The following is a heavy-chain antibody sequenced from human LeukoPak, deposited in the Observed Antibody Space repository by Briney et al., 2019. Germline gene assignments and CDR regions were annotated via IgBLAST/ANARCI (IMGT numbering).Heavy chain of an antibody. CDR1: GGSISSGGYS. CDR3: ARTSYDFWSGYSYYFDY. J-gene: IGHJ4*02. V-gene: IGHV4-30-2*01. D-gene: IGHD3-3*01. Sequence: SSQTLSLTCAVSGGSISSGGYSWSWIRQPPGKGLEWIGYIYHSGSTYYNPSLKSRVTISVDRSKNQFSLKLSSVTAADTAVYYCARTSYDFWSGYSYYFDYWGQGTLVTVSS. CDR2: IYHSGST.